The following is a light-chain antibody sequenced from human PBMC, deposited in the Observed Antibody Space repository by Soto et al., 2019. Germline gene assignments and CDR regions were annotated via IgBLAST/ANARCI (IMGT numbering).Light chain of an antibody. CDR1: QSVSNN. Sequence: ILMTQSPATLSVSPGERATLSCRASQSVSNNLAWYQQKPGQAPRLLIYDASTRATGIPARFSGSGSGTEFTLTISGLQSADFAVYYCQQYNYWPPWTFGQGTKVEIK. J-gene: IGKJ1*01. CDR2: DAS. CDR3: QQYNYWPPWT. V-gene: IGKV3-15*01.